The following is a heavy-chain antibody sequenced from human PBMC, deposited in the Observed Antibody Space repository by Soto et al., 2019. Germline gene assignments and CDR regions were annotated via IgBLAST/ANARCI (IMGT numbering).Heavy chain of an antibody. Sequence: GGSLRLCCAPSGLSVSSNDMSWVRQAPGKGLEWVSVIYSGSTTDYADSVKGRFTISRDNSRNTLFLQMNSLRAEDTAVYYCARDYYKYYDSSGYYRSPAYWGQGTLVTVSS. CDR2: IYSGSTT. D-gene: IGHD3-22*01. J-gene: IGHJ4*02. CDR1: GLSVSSND. V-gene: IGHV3-53*05. CDR3: ARDYYKYYDSSGYYRSPAY.